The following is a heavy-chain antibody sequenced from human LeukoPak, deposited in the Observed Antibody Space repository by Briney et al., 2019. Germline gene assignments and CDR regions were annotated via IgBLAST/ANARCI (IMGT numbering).Heavy chain of an antibody. J-gene: IGHJ3*01. V-gene: IGHV3-23*01. CDR3: ARSGNGLGSFDL. CDR1: GITINSYA. Sequence: PGGSLRLSCAASGITINSYAISWLRQAPGKGLEWVSAITGSGGSTYYADSVKGRFTISRDNSKNTLYLQMNSLRAEDTAVYYCARSGNGLGSFDLGGRGTLVTVSS. D-gene: IGHD3-3*01. CDR2: ITGSGGST.